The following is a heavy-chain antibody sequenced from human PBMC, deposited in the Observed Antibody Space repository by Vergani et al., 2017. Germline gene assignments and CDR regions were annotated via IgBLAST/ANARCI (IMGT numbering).Heavy chain of an antibody. J-gene: IGHJ3*02. Sequence: EVQLVESGGGLVQPGGSLTLSCAASGFTFSGSAMHWVRQTSAKGLEWIGRIRDKTYNYATAYAVSVKGRFIISRDDSKNTLYLQMNSLKTEDTAVYYCTTDNQQSSLGHCSVTNCYGGVFDIWGQGTVVTVSS. CDR3: TTDNQQSSLGHCSVTNCYGGVFDI. CDR1: GFTFSGSA. D-gene: IGHD2-15*01. V-gene: IGHV3-73*02. CDR2: IRDKTYNYAT.